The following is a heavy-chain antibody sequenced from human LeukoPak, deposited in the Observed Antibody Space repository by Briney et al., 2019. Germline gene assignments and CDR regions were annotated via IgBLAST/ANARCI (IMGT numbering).Heavy chain of an antibody. CDR2: ISYSGST. CDR1: GGSISSSSSY. CDR3: ARDPNYYGSGTGRFDC. J-gene: IGHJ4*02. V-gene: IGHV4-39*07. Sequence: SETLSLTCTVSGGSISSSSSYWGWIRQPPGKGLEWIGTISYSGSTYYNPSLKSRVTISVDTSKNQFSLKVSSVAAADTAMYYCARDPNYYGSGTGRFDCWGQGTLVTVSS. D-gene: IGHD3-10*01.